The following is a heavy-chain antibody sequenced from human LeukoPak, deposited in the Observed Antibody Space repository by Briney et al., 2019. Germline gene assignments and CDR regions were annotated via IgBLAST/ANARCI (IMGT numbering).Heavy chain of an antibody. V-gene: IGHV2-5*01. D-gene: IGHD3-3*01. CDR2: IYWNDDK. J-gene: IGHJ6*03. CDR1: GFSLSTSRVG. CDR3: AYGTYYDFWSGYPPMDV. Sequence: SGPTLVKPTQTLTLTCTFSGFSLSTSRVGVGWVRQPPGKALECLALIYWNDDKRYSPSLKSRVTITKDTSRKQVVLTVTNMDPVDTATYYCAYGTYYDFWSGYPPMDVWGKGTTVTVSS.